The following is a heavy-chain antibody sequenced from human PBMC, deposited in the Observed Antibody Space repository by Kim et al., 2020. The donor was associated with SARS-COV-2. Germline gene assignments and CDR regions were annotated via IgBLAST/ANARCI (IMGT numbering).Heavy chain of an antibody. J-gene: IGHJ1*01. CDR3: ARVARITMVRGLQH. Sequence: AQKLQGRVTMTTDTSTSTAYMELRSLRSDDTAVYYCARVARITMVRGLQHWGQGTLVTVSS. D-gene: IGHD3-10*01. V-gene: IGHV1-18*01.